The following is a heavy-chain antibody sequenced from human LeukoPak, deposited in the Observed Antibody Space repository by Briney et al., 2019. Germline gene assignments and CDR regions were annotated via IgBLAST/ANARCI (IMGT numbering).Heavy chain of an antibody. V-gene: IGHV3-30*18. D-gene: IGHD3-16*01. Sequence: GGSLRLSCAASGFTFSSYGMHWVRQAPGKGLEWVAVISYEGSNKYYADSVKGRFTISRDNSKNTLYLQMNSLRAEDTAVYYCPKDSLGGGYRGYFDYWGQGTLVTVSS. CDR1: GFTFSSYG. CDR2: ISYEGSNK. J-gene: IGHJ4*02. CDR3: PKDSLGGGYRGYFDY.